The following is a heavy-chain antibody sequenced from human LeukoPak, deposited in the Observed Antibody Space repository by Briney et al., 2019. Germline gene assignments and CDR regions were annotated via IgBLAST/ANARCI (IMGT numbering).Heavy chain of an antibody. CDR2: ISYDGSNK. J-gene: IGHJ4*02. CDR3: ASQQIAAAV. D-gene: IGHD6-13*01. Sequence: GGSLRLSCAASGFTFSSYAMHWVRQAPGKGLEWVAVISYDGSNKYYADSVKGRFTISRDNSKNTLYLQMNSLRAEDTAVYYCASQQIAAAVWGQGTLVTVSS. V-gene: IGHV3-30-3*01. CDR1: GFTFSSYA.